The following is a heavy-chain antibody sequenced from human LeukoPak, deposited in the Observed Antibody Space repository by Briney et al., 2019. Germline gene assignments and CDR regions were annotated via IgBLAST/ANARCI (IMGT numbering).Heavy chain of an antibody. CDR2: IRSSGSDI. D-gene: IGHD3-9*01. CDR3: ARDFDMGITPGDDFDF. CDR1: GFTFGSFG. V-gene: IGHV3-21*01. Sequence: GGSLRLSCEASGFTFGSFGMSWVRQAPGKGLEWVSSIRSSGSDIYYADSMKGRFTVSRDNARNTVFLQMNSLRAEDTAVYYCARDFDMGITPGDDFDFWGQGTLVTVSS. J-gene: IGHJ4*02.